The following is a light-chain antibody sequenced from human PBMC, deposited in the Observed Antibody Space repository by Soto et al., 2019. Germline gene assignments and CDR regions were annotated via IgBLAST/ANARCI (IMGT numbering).Light chain of an antibody. CDR2: EVI. Sequence: QSVLTQPRSVSGSPGQSVTISCTGTSSDVGGYNYVSWYQQVPGKAPKLVIFEVIKRPSGVPERFSGSKSGNTASLTISGLQTDDDADYYCCSLAGRLLVFGGGTKLTVL. J-gene: IGLJ2*01. V-gene: IGLV2-11*01. CDR1: SSDVGGYNY. CDR3: CSLAGRLLV.